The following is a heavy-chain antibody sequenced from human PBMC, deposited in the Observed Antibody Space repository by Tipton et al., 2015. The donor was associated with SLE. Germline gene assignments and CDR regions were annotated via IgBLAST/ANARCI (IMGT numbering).Heavy chain of an antibody. CDR2: ISSSSSYI. J-gene: IGHJ3*02. Sequence: VQLVQSGGGLVKPGGSLRLSCAASGFTFSSYSMNWVRQAPGKGLEWVSSISSSSSYIYYADSVKGRFTISRDNAKNSLYLQMNSLRAEDTAVYYCTRDSAQWLLLDAFDIWGQGTMVTVSS. D-gene: IGHD6-19*01. CDR1: GFTFSSYS. V-gene: IGHV3-21*01. CDR3: TRDSAQWLLLDAFDI.